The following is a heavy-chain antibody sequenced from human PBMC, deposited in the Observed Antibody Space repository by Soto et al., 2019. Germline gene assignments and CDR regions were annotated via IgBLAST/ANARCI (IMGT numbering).Heavy chain of an antibody. J-gene: IGHJ4*02. D-gene: IGHD3-10*01. CDR1: GYTFTGYY. CDR2: INPNSGGT. V-gene: IGHV1-2*04. CDR3: ARVYGSGRSYDY. Sequence: ASVKVSCKASGYTFTGYYMHWVRQAPGQGLEWMGWINPNSGGTNYAQKFQGWVTMTRDTSTSTVYMELSSLRSEDTAVYYCARVYGSGRSYDYWGQGTLVTVS.